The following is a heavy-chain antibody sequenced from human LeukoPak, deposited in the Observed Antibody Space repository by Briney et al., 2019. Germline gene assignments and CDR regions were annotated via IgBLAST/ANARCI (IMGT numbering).Heavy chain of an antibody. Sequence: PSETLSLTCTVSGGSISSYYWSWIRQPPGKGLEWIGYIYYSGSTNYNPSLKSRVTISVDTSKNQFSLKLSSVTAADTAVYYCARGGSSPRWFDPWGQGTLVTVSS. CDR2: IYYSGST. J-gene: IGHJ5*02. V-gene: IGHV4-59*01. CDR3: ARGGSSPRWFDP. D-gene: IGHD2-15*01. CDR1: GGSISSYY.